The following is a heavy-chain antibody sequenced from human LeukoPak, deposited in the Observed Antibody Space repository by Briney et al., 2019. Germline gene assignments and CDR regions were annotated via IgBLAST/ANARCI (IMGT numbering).Heavy chain of an antibody. CDR3: AKHLYATGQWYFAL. D-gene: IGHD2/OR15-2a*01. Sequence: SETLSLTCAVYGGSFSGYYWSWIRQPPGKGLEWIGEINHSGSTNYNPSLKSRVTMSVDTSKNQFSLRLRSVTAADTAVYHCAKHLYATGQWYFALWGRGTLVTVSS. CDR2: INHSGST. J-gene: IGHJ2*01. CDR1: GGSFSGYY. V-gene: IGHV4-34*01.